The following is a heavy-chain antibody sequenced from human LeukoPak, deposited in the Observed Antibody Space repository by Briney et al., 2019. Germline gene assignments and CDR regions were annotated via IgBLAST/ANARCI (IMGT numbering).Heavy chain of an antibody. J-gene: IGHJ6*02. CDR1: GGTFSSYA. CDR2: IIPIFGIA. CDR3: ARSEQLVYYYYGMDV. Sequence: ASVKVSCKASGGTFSSYAISWVRQAPGQGLEWMGRIIPIFGIANYAQKFQGGVTITADKSTSTAYMELSSLRSEDTAVYYCARSEQLVYYYYGMDVWGQGTTVTVSS. D-gene: IGHD6-6*01. V-gene: IGHV1-69*04.